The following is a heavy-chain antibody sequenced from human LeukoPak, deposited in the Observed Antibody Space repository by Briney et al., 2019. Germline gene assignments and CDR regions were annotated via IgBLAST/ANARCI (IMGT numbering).Heavy chain of an antibody. J-gene: IGHJ4*02. CDR2: IYHSGST. Sequence: SGTLSLTCTVSGGSISSGGYYWSWIRQPPGKGLEWIGYIYHSGSTYYNPSLKSRVTISVDRSKNQFSLKLSSVTAADTAVYYCALELSAARSFDYWGQGTLVTVSS. D-gene: IGHD6-6*01. V-gene: IGHV4-30-2*01. CDR3: ALELSAARSFDY. CDR1: GGSISSGGYY.